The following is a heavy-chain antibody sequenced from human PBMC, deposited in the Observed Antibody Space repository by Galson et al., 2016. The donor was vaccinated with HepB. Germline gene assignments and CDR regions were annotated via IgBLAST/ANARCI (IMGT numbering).Heavy chain of an antibody. V-gene: IGHV3-21*01. Sequence: SLRLSCAASGFTFSSYSMNWVRQAPGKGLEWVSSISSSSSYIYYADSVKGRFTTSRDNAKNSLYLQMNSLRAEDTAVYYCARGDIVRASFDYWGQGTLVTVSS. CDR3: ARGDIVRASFDY. J-gene: IGHJ4*02. CDR2: ISSSSSYI. CDR1: GFTFSSYS. D-gene: IGHD1-26*01.